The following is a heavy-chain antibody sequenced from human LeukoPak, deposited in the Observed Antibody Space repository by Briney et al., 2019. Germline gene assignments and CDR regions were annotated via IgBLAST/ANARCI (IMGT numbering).Heavy chain of an antibody. Sequence: SETLSLTCAVNGGSFSGYFWSWIRQPPGKGLEWIGEINHSGSTYYNPSLKSRVTISVDTSKNQFSLKLSSVTAADTAVYYCARVGDYVWGSYPEVDYWGQGTLVTVSS. CDR3: ARVGDYVWGSYPEVDY. CDR2: INHSGST. D-gene: IGHD3-16*02. J-gene: IGHJ4*02. CDR1: GGSFSGYF. V-gene: IGHV4-34*09.